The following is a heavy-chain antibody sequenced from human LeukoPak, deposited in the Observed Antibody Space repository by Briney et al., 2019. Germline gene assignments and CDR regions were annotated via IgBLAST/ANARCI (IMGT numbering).Heavy chain of an antibody. V-gene: IGHV3-21*01. CDR1: GFTFSSYS. CDR2: ISSISSYI. D-gene: IGHD1-26*01. CDR3: ARARSKGGSYFYY. Sequence: GGSLRLSCAASGFTFSSYSMNWVRQAPGKGLEWVSSISSISSYIYYADSVKGRFTISRDNAKNSLYLQMNSLRAEDTAVYYCARARSKGGSYFYYWGQGTLVTVSS. J-gene: IGHJ4*02.